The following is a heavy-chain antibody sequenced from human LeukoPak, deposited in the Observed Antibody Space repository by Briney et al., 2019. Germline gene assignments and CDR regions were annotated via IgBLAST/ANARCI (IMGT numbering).Heavy chain of an antibody. Sequence: PGRSLRLSCAASGFTFDDYAMHWVRQAPGKGLEWVSGISWNSGSIGYANSVKGRFTISRDNAKNSLYLQMNSLRAEDTAVYYCARDISLTFDYWGQGTLVTVSS. V-gene: IGHV3-9*01. J-gene: IGHJ4*02. CDR3: ARDISLTFDY. CDR2: ISWNSGSI. CDR1: GFTFDDYA. D-gene: IGHD2-8*01.